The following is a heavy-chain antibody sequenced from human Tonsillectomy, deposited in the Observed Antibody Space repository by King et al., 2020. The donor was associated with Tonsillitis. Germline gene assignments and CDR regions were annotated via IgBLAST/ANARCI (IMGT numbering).Heavy chain of an antibody. Sequence: LQLQESGPGLVKPSGTLSLTCAVSGGSISSNNWWSWVRQPPGKGLEWIGEIYHSGSTNYNPSLKSRVTISVDKSKNKFSLRLSSVTAADTAVYYCARETARFLEWLKGRYFGYWGQGTLVTVSS. CDR1: GGSISSNNW. CDR2: IYHSGST. D-gene: IGHD3-3*01. J-gene: IGHJ4*02. CDR3: ARETARFLEWLKGRYFGY. V-gene: IGHV4-4*02.